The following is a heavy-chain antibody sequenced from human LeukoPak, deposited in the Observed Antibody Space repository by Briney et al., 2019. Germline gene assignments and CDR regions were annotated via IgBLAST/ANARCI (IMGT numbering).Heavy chain of an antibody. CDR1: GFTLSSYT. CDR3: AKDRGDY. J-gene: IGHJ4*02. V-gene: IGHV3-23*01. D-gene: IGHD3-10*01. CDR2: IIGSGGST. Sequence: GGSLRLSCAASGFTLSSYTMRWGRQAPGKGVEWGSAIIGSGGSTYYAESLKGRFTISRAKTENTLYLQMNSLIAVDTAVYYCAKDRGDYWGQGNLVTVSS.